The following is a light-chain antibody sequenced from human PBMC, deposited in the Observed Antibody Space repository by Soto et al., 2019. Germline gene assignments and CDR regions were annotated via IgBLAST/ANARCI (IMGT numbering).Light chain of an antibody. CDR1: QSVSSSY. V-gene: IGKV3-20*01. J-gene: IGKJ2*01. CDR2: GAS. CDR3: QQGAT. Sequence: EIVLTQSPGTLSLSPGERATLSCRASQSVSSSYLAWYQQKPGQAPRLLIYGASSRATGIPDRFSGSGSGTDFTLTISSLEPEEFAVDYCQQGATFGQGTKLEIK.